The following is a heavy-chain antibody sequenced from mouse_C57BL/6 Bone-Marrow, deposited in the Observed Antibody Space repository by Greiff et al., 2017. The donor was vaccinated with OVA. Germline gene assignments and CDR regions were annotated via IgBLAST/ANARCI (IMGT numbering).Heavy chain of an antibody. CDR2: IDPSDSYT. CDR1: GYTFTSYW. J-gene: IGHJ2*01. Sequence: QVQLQQPGAELVMPGASVKLSCKASGYTFTSYWMHWVKQRPGQGLEWIGEIDPSDSYTNYNQKFKGKSTLTVDKSSSTAYMQLSSLTSEDSAVYYCARAILRGSSYGFDYWGQGTTLTVSS. V-gene: IGHV1-69*01. D-gene: IGHD1-1*01. CDR3: ARAILRGSSYGFDY.